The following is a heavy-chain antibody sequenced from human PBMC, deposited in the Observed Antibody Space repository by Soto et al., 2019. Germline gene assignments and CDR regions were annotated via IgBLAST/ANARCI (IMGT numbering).Heavy chain of an antibody. Sequence: EVQLVESGGGLVQPGGSLRLSRAASGFTFSSYEMNWVRQAPGKGLEWVSYISSSGSTIYYADSVKGRFTISRDNAKNSLYLQMNSLRAEDTAVYYCARESWGYSYDYHYDYWGQGTLVTVSS. CDR1: GFTFSSYE. CDR2: ISSSGSTI. D-gene: IGHD5-18*01. V-gene: IGHV3-48*03. J-gene: IGHJ4*02. CDR3: ARESWGYSYDYHYDY.